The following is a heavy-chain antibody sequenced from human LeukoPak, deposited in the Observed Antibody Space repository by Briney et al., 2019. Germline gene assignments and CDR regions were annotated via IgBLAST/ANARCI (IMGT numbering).Heavy chain of an antibody. CDR1: GGSISSSTYF. CDR2: IHFSGST. Sequence: SETLSLTCTVAGGSISSSTYFWGWIRQPPGKGLEWIGSIHFSGSTNYNPSLKSRVTISVDTSKNQFSLKLSSVTAADTAVYYCARGYRGGSSGWYGYWGQGTLVTVSS. V-gene: IGHV4-39*07. CDR3: ARGYRGGSSGWYGY. J-gene: IGHJ4*02. D-gene: IGHD6-19*01.